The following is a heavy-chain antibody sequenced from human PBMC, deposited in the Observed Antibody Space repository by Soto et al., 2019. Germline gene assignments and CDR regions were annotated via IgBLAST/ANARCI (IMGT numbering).Heavy chain of an antibody. D-gene: IGHD6-13*01. CDR2: IYTSGST. Sequence: SETLSLTCTVSGGSISSYYWSWIRQPAGKGLEWVGRIYTSGSTNYNPSLKSRVTMSVDTSKNQFSLKLSSVTAADTAVYYCARDQLYSSSWYASNWFDPWGQGTLVTVSS. V-gene: IGHV4-4*07. J-gene: IGHJ5*02. CDR1: GGSISSYY. CDR3: ARDQLYSSSWYASNWFDP.